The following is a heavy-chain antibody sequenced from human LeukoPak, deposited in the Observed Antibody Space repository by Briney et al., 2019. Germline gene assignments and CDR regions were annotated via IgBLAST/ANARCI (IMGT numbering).Heavy chain of an antibody. CDR1: GGPFSGYY. J-gene: IGHJ4*02. D-gene: IGHD5-18*01. V-gene: IGHV4-34*01. Sequence: PSETLSLTCAVYGGPFSGYYWSWIRQPPGKGLEWIGEINHSGSTNYNPSLKSRVTISVDTSKNQFSLKLSSVTAADTAVYYCARGERDTAISYWGQGTLVTVSS. CDR3: ARGERDTAISY. CDR2: INHSGST.